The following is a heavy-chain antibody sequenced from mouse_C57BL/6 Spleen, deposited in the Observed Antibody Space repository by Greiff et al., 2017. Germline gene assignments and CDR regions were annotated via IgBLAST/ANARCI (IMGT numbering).Heavy chain of an antibody. J-gene: IGHJ1*03. Sequence: VQLQQPGAELVKPGASVKMSCKASGSTFTSYWITWVKQRPGQGLEWIGDIYPGSGSTNYNEKFKSKATLTVDTSSSTAYMPLSSLTSEDSAVDYCARVYYGNYDWYFDVWGTGTTVTVSS. D-gene: IGHD2-1*01. CDR3: ARVYYGNYDWYFDV. CDR2: IYPGSGST. V-gene: IGHV1-55*01. CDR1: GSTFTSYW.